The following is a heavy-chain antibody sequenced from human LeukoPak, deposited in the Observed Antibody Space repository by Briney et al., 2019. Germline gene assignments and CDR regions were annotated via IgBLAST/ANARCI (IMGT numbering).Heavy chain of an antibody. V-gene: IGHV1-2*02. CDR1: GYTXTGYY. CDR2: INPNSGGT. CDR3: ARDGLGAEF. J-gene: IGHJ4*02. D-gene: IGHD1-26*01. Sequence: GASVTVSCTASGYTXTGYYMHWVRQAPGQGLEWMGWINPNSGGTNYAQKFQGRVTMTRDTSISTAYMELTSLTSDDTATFYCARDGLGAEFWGQGTLVTVSS.